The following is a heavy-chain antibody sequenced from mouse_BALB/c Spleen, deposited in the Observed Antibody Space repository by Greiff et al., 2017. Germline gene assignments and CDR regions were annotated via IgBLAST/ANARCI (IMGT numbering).Heavy chain of an antibody. V-gene: IGHV1S81*02. CDR1: GYTFTSYW. Sequence: QVQLQQPGAELVKPGASVKLSCKASGYTFTSYWMHWVKQRPGQGLEWIGEINPSNGRTNYNEKFKGKATLTSDKSSSTAYMALSSLTSEDSAVYYCARLGRKYFDYWGQGTTLTVSS. CDR2: INPSNGRT. D-gene: IGHD4-1*01. CDR3: ARLGRKYFDY. J-gene: IGHJ2*01.